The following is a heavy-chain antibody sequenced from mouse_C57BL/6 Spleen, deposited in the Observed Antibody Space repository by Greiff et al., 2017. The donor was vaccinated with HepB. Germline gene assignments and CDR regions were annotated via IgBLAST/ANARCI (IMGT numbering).Heavy chain of an antibody. J-gene: IGHJ3*01. CDR1: GYTFTDYY. Sequence: EVQLQQSGPELVKPGASVKISCKASGYTFTDYYMNWVKQSHGKSLEWIGDINPNNGGTSYNQKFKGKATLTVDKSSSTAYMELRSLTSEDSAVYYCARERVTRFAYWGQGTLVTVSA. V-gene: IGHV1-26*01. CDR2: INPNNGGT. CDR3: ARERVTRFAY. D-gene: IGHD2-2*01.